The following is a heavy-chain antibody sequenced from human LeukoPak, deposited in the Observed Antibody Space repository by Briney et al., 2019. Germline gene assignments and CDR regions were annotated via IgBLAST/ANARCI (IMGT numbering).Heavy chain of an antibody. CDR3: VREVGVYSNYEDDNWFDP. J-gene: IGHJ5*02. D-gene: IGHD4-11*01. V-gene: IGHV3-66*01. CDR2: MYRGGER. Sequence: GGSPRLSCEASGFIVINTYMSWVRHVPGQGLQWVSAMYRGGERKYADFVNDRFIISRDDSRNMLYLQMNDLRVEDTAVYYCVREVGVYSNYEDDNWFDPWGQGTLVTVSS. CDR1: GFIVINTY.